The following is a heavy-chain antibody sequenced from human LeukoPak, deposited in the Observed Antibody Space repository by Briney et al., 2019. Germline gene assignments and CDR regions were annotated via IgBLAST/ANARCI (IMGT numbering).Heavy chain of an antibody. Sequence: MGRIIPIFGIANYAQKFQGRVTITADKSTSTAYMELSSLRSEDTAVYYCARATVGATAFDYWGQGTLVTVSS. J-gene: IGHJ4*02. CDR3: ARATVGATAFDY. D-gene: IGHD1-26*01. V-gene: IGHV1-69*04. CDR2: IIPIFGIA.